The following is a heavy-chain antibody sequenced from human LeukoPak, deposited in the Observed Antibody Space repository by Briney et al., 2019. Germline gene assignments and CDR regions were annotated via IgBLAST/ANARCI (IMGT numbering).Heavy chain of an antibody. CDR3: ARDRGRVTMIVVVAGDDAFDI. CDR1: GYTFTGYY. D-gene: IGHD3-22*01. CDR2: INPNSGGT. Sequence: ASVKVSCKASGYTFTGYYMHWVRQAPGQGLEGMGWINPNSGGTNYAQKFQGRVTMTRDTSISTAYMELSRLRSDDTAVYYCARDRGRVTMIVVVAGDDAFDIWGQGTMVTVSS. V-gene: IGHV1-2*02. J-gene: IGHJ3*02.